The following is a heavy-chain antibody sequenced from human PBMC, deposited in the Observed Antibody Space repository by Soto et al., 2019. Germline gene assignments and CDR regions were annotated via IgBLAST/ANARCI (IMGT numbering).Heavy chain of an antibody. CDR1: GYTFTSYG. CDR2: ISAYNGNT. J-gene: IGHJ6*02. CDR3: ARGQVVVVAAYVDYGMDV. V-gene: IGHV1-18*01. Sequence: GASVKVSCKASGYTFTSYGISWVRQAPGQGLEWMGWISAYNGNTNYAQKLQGRVTMTTDTSTSTAYMELRSLRSDDTAVYYCARGQVVVVAAYVDYGMDVWGQGTTVTVSS. D-gene: IGHD2-15*01.